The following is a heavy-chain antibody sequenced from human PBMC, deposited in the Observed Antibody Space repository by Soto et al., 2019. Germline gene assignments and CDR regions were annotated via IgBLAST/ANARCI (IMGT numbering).Heavy chain of an antibody. Sequence: QVQLVQSGAEVTKPGASVKLSCKASGYTFTSYYIHWVRQAPGQGLERVAMINPGGGRTKNAQMFQARVTLTRDTSTGTVDMELSSLTSADTAVYYCARGPSCGGDCYLFDYWGQGSLVTVSS. J-gene: IGHJ4*02. V-gene: IGHV1-46*01. D-gene: IGHD2-21*02. CDR1: GYTFTSYY. CDR3: ARGPSCGGDCYLFDY. CDR2: INPGGGRT.